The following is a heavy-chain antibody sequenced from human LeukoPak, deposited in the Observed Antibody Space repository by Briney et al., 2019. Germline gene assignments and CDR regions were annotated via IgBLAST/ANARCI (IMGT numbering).Heavy chain of an antibody. V-gene: IGHV3-21*01. J-gene: IGHJ5*02. D-gene: IGHD6-13*01. CDR2: ISSSSNYI. Sequence: GGSLRLSCAGSGFTFSSYSMNWVRQAPGKGLEWVTSISSSSNYIYYADSVKGRFTISRDNAKNSLSLQMNSLRAEDKAVYYCARGTAAAAWFDPWGQGTLVTVSS. CDR3: ARGTAAAAWFDP. CDR1: GFTFSSYS.